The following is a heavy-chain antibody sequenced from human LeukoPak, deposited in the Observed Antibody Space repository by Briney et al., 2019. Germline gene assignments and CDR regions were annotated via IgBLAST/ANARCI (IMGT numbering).Heavy chain of an antibody. CDR1: GYSFTSYW. V-gene: IGHV5-51*01. Sequence: PGESLKISCKGSGYSFTSYWIGWVRQMPGKGLEWLGNIYPGDSDTRYSPSFQGQVTISADKSISTAYLQWSSLKASDTAMYYCARLRGGHGALYYFDYWGQGTLVTVSS. J-gene: IGHJ4*02. D-gene: IGHD2-15*01. CDR3: ARLRGGHGALYYFDY. CDR2: IYPGDSDT.